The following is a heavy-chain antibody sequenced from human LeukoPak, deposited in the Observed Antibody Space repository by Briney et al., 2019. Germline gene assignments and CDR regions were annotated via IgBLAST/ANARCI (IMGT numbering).Heavy chain of an antibody. CDR3: ARLTDFWSGYLETSHWYFDL. Sequence: GESLKISCNGSGYSFTSYWAGWVRHMPGKGLEWMGIIYPGDSDTTYSPSFQGQAAFSAEKSISTAYLHWSSLTPADSALYYCARLTDFWSGYLETSHWYFDLWGRGTLVTDSS. D-gene: IGHD3-3*01. CDR2: IYPGDSDT. J-gene: IGHJ2*01. CDR1: GYSFTSYW. V-gene: IGHV5-51*01.